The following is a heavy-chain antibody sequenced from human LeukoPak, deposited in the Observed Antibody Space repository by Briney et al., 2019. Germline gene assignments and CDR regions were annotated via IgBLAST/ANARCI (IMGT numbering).Heavy chain of an antibody. Sequence: PGGSLRLSCAASGFTFSSYSMNWVRQAPGKGLEWVSSISSSSSYIYYADSVKGRFTISRDNAKNSLYLQMNSLRAEDTAVYYCARALYCSSTSCHAFDIWGQGTMVTVSS. CDR2: ISSSSSYI. CDR3: ARALYCSSTSCHAFDI. J-gene: IGHJ3*02. V-gene: IGHV3-21*01. CDR1: GFTFSSYS. D-gene: IGHD2-2*01.